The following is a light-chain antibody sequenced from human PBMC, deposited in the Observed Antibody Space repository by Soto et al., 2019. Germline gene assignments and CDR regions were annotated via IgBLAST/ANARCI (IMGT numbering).Light chain of an antibody. Sequence: QSVLTQPTSASGSPGQSVTISCTGTSSDVGGSNYVSWYQQHPGKAPKLMISEVNKRPSGVPDRFSGSKSGNTASLTVSGLQAEDEADYYCSSSAGTKNMVFGGGTKVTVL. V-gene: IGLV2-8*01. CDR3: SSSAGTKNMV. J-gene: IGLJ2*01. CDR2: EVN. CDR1: SSDVGGSNY.